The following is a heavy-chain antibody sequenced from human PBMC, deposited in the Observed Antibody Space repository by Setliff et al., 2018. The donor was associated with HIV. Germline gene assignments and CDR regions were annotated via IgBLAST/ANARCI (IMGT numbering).Heavy chain of an antibody. CDR1: GYTFSSYD. CDR2: MNPNSGNT. CDR3: ARARRDSYDRGRRNHYYIDV. Sequence: ASVKVSCKASGYTFSSYDISWVRQATGQGLEWMGWMNPNSGNTGCAQKFQGRVTMTRDTSISTAYMELNNLKFEDTAVYYCARARRDSYDRGRRNHYYIDVWGKGTTVTVSS. V-gene: IGHV1-8*02. J-gene: IGHJ6*03. D-gene: IGHD3-22*01.